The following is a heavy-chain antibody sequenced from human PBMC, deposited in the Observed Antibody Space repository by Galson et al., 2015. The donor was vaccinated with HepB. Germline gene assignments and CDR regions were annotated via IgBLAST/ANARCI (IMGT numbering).Heavy chain of an antibody. CDR1: GFTFDDYT. J-gene: IGHJ6*02. V-gene: IGHV3-43*01. CDR2: NSWDGVTT. CDR3: VKDLTYYYRSVISRAYGLVA. Sequence: SLRLSCAASGFTFDDYTMHWVRQAPGKGLEWVSLNSWDGVTTYYADSVKGRFTVSRDNCKHSLFLQMNSLRTQDTSLYYCVKDLTYYYRSVISRAYGLVAWYQGAPVTVAS. D-gene: IGHD1-26*01.